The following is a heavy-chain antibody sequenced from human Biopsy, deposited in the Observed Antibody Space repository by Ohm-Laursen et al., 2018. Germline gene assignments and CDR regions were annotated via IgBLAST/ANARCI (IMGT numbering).Heavy chain of an antibody. J-gene: IGHJ4*02. Sequence: GASVKVSCNASGYTFTNYGISWVRQAPGQGLEWMGWISPYNGDTDYAQKLQGRFTMNTYTSTSTAYMDLRSLRSDDTAVYYRARDRWPHVTLLGLVVFDFWGQGTLVIVSS. D-gene: IGHD3-3*01. CDR3: ARDRWPHVTLLGLVVFDF. CDR1: GYTFTNYG. CDR2: ISPYNGDT. V-gene: IGHV1-18*01.